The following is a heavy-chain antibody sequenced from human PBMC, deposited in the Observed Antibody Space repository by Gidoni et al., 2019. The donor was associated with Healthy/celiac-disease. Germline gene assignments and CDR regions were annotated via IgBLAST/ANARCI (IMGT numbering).Heavy chain of an antibody. D-gene: IGHD6-13*01. CDR1: GFTFSSYA. V-gene: IGHV3-23*01. CDR2: ISGSGGST. CDR3: AKDSKRVRSSSPVHPLHYYGMDV. J-gene: IGHJ6*02. Sequence: EVQLLESGGGLVQPGGSLRLSCAASGFTFSSYAMSWVRQAPGKGLEWVSAISGSGGSTYYADSVKGRFTISRDNSKNTLYLQMNSLRAEDTAVYYCAKDSKRVRSSSPVHPLHYYGMDVWGQGTTVTVSS.